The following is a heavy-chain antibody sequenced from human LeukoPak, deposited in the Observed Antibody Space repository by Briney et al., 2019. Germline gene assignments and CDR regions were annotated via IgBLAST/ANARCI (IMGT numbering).Heavy chain of an antibody. CDR1: GFTFSSYA. D-gene: IGHD6-13*01. CDR2: VSGSNSNT. J-gene: IGHJ5*02. Sequence: PGGSLRLSCAASGFTFSSYAKSWVRQAPGAGLEWVSTVSGSNSNTHYSDSLKSRFTIFRDNSKNTLYLQMNSLRAADTTVYYYLRESPVAAVGRSWFDTWGQGTLVTVSS. CDR3: LRESPVAAVGRSWFDT. V-gene: IGHV3-23*01.